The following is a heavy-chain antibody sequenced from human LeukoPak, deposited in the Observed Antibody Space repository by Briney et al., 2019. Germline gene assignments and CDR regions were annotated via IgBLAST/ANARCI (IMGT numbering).Heavy chain of an antibody. CDR3: ARNEYSSTWYGIDY. D-gene: IGHD6-13*01. CDR1: GFTFSSYG. Sequence: PGRSLRLPCAASGFTFSSYGMHWVRQAPGKGLEWVAVISYDGSNKYYADSVKGRFTISRDNSKNTLYLQMNSLRAEDTAVYYCARNEYSSTWYGIDYWGQGTLVTVSS. CDR2: ISYDGSNK. J-gene: IGHJ4*02. V-gene: IGHV3-30*03.